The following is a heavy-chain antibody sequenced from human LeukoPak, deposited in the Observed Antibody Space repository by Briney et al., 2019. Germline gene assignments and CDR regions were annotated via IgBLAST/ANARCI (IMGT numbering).Heavy chain of an antibody. D-gene: IGHD3-10*01. Sequence: TGGSLRLSCAASGFTFSSYAMSWVRQAPGKGLEWVSAISGSGGSTYYADSVKGRFTISRDNSKNTLYLQMNSLRAEDTAVYYCAKDFGWSGELQDWGQGTLVTVSS. V-gene: IGHV3-23*01. CDR3: AKDFGWSGELQD. J-gene: IGHJ4*02. CDR2: ISGSGGST. CDR1: GFTFSSYA.